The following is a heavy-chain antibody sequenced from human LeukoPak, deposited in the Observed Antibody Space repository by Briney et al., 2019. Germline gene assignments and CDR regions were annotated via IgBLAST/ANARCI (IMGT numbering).Heavy chain of an antibody. J-gene: IGHJ4*01. D-gene: IGHD6-13*01. V-gene: IGHV3-7*01. CDR2: IRQDGSEK. Sequence: GGSLRLACEVSGFTFTDYWMNWVRQAPGKGPEWVASIRQDGSEKTYVDSVKGRFTISRDNTKNSLSLQLNGLRAEDTAVYYCARDGTAAGLYFDLWGQGTLVTVSS. CDR3: ARDGTAAGLYFDL. CDR1: GFTFTDYW.